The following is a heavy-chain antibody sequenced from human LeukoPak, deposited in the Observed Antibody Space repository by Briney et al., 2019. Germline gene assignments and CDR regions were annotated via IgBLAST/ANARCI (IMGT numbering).Heavy chain of an antibody. Sequence: ASVKVSCKASGGTFSSYAISWVRQAPGQGLEWMGGIIPIFGTANYAQKFQGRVTITADESTSTAYMELSSLRSEDTAVYYCARVGYYYDSSGYYYEAGFDYWGQGTLVTVSS. CDR1: GGTFSSYA. D-gene: IGHD3-22*01. CDR2: IIPIFGTA. CDR3: ARVGYYYDSSGYYYEAGFDY. J-gene: IGHJ4*02. V-gene: IGHV1-69*13.